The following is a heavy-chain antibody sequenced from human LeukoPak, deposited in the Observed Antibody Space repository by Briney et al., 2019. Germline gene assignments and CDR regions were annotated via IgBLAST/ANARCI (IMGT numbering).Heavy chain of an antibody. Sequence: GGSLRLSCAASGFTFSGYAMIWVRQAPGKGLEWVSTFGATGNTFYADSVKGRFTISRDNSKNTLFLQMSSLGAEDTAVYYCATFRKSGGVDYWGQGTLVTVSS. CDR3: ATFRKSGGVDY. D-gene: IGHD2-15*01. CDR2: FGATGNT. J-gene: IGHJ4*02. V-gene: IGHV3-23*01. CDR1: GFTFSGYA.